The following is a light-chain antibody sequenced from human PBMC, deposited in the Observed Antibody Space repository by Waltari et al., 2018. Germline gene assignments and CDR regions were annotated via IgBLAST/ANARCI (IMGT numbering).Light chain of an antibody. CDR2: EVT. Sequence: QSALTQPASVSGSPGQSITISCTGTSSDVGGYNSVSWSQHHPGKVPKLMIYEVTNRPSGVSDRFSGSKSGNTASLTISGLQAEDEADYYCSSYRSSTTLKYVFGTGTKVTVL. CDR1: SSDVGGYNS. V-gene: IGLV2-14*01. J-gene: IGLJ1*01. CDR3: SSYRSSTTLKYV.